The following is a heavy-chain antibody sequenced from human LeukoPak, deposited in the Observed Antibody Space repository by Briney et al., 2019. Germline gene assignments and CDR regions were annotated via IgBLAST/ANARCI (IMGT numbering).Heavy chain of an antibody. J-gene: IGHJ3*02. CDR2: IIPILGIA. CDR1: GGTFSSYA. D-gene: IGHD3-22*01. CDR3: ARGYYDSSEGAFDI. V-gene: IGHV1-69*04. Sequence: ASVKVSCKASGGTFSSYAISWVRQAPGQGLEWMGRIIPILGIANYAQKFQGRVTITADKSTSTAYMELSSLRSGDTAVYYCARGYYDSSEGAFDIWGQGTMVTVSS.